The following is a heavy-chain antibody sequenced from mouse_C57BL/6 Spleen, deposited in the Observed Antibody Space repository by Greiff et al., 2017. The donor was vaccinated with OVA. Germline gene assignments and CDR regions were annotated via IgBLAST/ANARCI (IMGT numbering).Heavy chain of an antibody. J-gene: IGHJ2*01. Sequence: EVQGVESGGGLVKPGGSLKLSCAASGFTFSSYAMSWVRQTPEKRLEWVTTISDGGSYTYYPDNVKGRFTISRDNAKNNLYLQMSHLKSEDTAMYYCARDVGIWGYFDYWGQGTTLTVSS. CDR1: GFTFSSYA. D-gene: IGHD3-3*01. CDR2: ISDGGSYT. V-gene: IGHV5-4*01. CDR3: ARDVGIWGYFDY.